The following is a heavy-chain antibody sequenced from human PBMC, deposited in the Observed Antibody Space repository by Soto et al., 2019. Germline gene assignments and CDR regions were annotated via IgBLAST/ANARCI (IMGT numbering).Heavy chain of an antibody. CDR3: ARSTPGNPFDI. V-gene: IGHV3-21*01. J-gene: IGHJ3*02. Sequence: EVQLVESGGGLVEPGGSLRLSCAASGFTFSTYTMNWVRQAPGKGLEWVPSISAGSRSIYYTDSLKGRSTVSRDNSKNSLYLQINSLKADDTAVYYCARSTPGNPFDIWGQGTMVTVSS. CDR1: GFTFSTYT. D-gene: IGHD3-10*01. CDR2: ISAGSRSI.